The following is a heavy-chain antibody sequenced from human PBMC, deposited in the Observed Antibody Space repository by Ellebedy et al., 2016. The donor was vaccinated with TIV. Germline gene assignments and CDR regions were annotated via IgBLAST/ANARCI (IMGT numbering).Heavy chain of an antibody. D-gene: IGHD5-18*01. Sequence: ASVKVSXXASGYTFTSYDINWVRQATGQGLEWMGWMNPNSGNTGYAQKFQGRVTMTRNTSISTAYMELSSLRSEDTAVYYCAREGDTAMAFDYWGQGTLVTVSS. CDR3: AREGDTAMAFDY. J-gene: IGHJ4*02. CDR2: MNPNSGNT. CDR1: GYTFTSYD. V-gene: IGHV1-8*01.